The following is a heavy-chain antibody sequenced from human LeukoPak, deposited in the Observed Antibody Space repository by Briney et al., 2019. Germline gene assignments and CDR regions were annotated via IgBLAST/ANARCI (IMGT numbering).Heavy chain of an antibody. CDR1: GFTFRSYC. V-gene: IGHV3-48*01. Sequence: GGSLRLSCAASGFTFRSYCMNWVRQAPGKGLEWLSYIDGSSSNLYYADSVKGRFTISRDTAKNSLYLQMNSLRAEDTAVYYCARDRPRDCAIDYWGQGTLVTVSS. CDR2: IDGSSSNL. CDR3: ARDRPRDCAIDY. J-gene: IGHJ4*02. D-gene: IGHD2-21*02.